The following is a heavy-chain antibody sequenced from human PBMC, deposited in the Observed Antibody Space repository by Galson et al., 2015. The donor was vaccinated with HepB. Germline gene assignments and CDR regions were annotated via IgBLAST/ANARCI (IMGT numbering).Heavy chain of an antibody. CDR3: VNRRIDIRGV. J-gene: IGHJ4*02. D-gene: IGHD3-10*01. CDR2: ITGSSDTT. Sequence: SLRLSCAASGFPFSNYAMSWVRQAPGKGLEWVSTITGSSDTTNYADSVKGRFTISRDNSKNTLYLQMNSLRAEDTAIYYCVNRRIDIRGVWDQGTLVIVSS. V-gene: IGHV3-23*01. CDR1: GFPFSNYA.